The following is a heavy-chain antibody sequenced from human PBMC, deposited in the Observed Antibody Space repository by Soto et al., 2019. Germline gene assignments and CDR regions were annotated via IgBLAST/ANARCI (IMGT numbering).Heavy chain of an antibody. D-gene: IGHD3-22*01. CDR3: AKELHDNTGHPMYYFEY. CDR2: IYYSGST. J-gene: IGHJ4*02. Sequence: SETLSLTCTVSGGSISSYYGSWIRQPPGKGLEWIGYIYYSGSTNYNPSLKGRFTISRDTSKNTLYLQLNSLRAEDTAVYYCAKELHDNTGHPMYYFEYWGQGTLVTVSS. CDR1: GGSISSYY. V-gene: IGHV4-59*12.